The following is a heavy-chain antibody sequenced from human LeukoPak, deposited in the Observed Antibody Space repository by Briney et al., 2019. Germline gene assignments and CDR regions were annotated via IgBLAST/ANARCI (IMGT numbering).Heavy chain of an antibody. J-gene: IGHJ4*02. CDR2: IIPIFGTA. CDR3: ARDDGGSCYPN. V-gene: IGHV1-69*13. Sequence: ASVKVSCKASGGAFSSYAISWVRQAPGQGLEWMGGIIPIFGTANYTQKFQGRVTITADESTSTAYMELSSLRSEDTAVYYCARDDGGSCYPNWGQGTLVTVSS. D-gene: IGHD2-15*01. CDR1: GGAFSSYA.